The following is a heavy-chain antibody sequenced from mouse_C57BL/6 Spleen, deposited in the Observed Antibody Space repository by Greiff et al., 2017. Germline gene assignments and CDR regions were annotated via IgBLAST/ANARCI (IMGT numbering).Heavy chain of an antibody. V-gene: IGHV1-82*01. CDR2: IYPGDGDT. Sequence: QVQLQQSGPELVKPGASVKISCKASGYAFSSSWMNWVKQRPGKGLEWIGRIYPGDGDTNYNGKFKGKATLTADKSSSTAYMQLSSLTSEYSAVYFCASYGSSYVDYWYFDVWGTGTTVTVSS. J-gene: IGHJ1*03. CDR1: GYAFSSSW. D-gene: IGHD1-1*01. CDR3: ASYGSSYVDYWYFDV.